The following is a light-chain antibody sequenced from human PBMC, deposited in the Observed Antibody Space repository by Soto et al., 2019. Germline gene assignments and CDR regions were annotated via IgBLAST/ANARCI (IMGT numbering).Light chain of an antibody. V-gene: IGKV1-39*01. J-gene: IGKJ2*01. CDR3: QQSYSTPYT. Sequence: DIPMTQSPSSLSASIGDRVAISCRASQNINNYLNWYQQKPGKAPKLLIYGASSLQSGVPSGFSGGGSGTVFTLTISRLQPEDFSTYYCQQSYSTPYTFGQGNKLVIK. CDR2: GAS. CDR1: QNINNY.